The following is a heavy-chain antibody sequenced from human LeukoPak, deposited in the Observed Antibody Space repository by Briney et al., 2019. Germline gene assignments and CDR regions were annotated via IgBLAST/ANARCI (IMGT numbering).Heavy chain of an antibody. D-gene: IGHD1-14*01. CDR3: ARDSLIRPGYAFDI. CDR1: GFPFSDHA. Sequence: PGGSLRLSCAASGFPFSDHAMHWVRQAPGKGLEWVAIISHDGSNKYYADSVKGRFTISRDNSKNTLYVQMNSLRAEDTAVYYCARDSLIRPGYAFDIWGQGTMVTVSS. CDR2: ISHDGSNK. V-gene: IGHV3-30*04. J-gene: IGHJ3*02.